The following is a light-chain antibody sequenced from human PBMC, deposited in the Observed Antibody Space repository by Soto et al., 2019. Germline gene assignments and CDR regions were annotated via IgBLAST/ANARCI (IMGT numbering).Light chain of an antibody. CDR3: QQYGSSGT. J-gene: IGKJ1*01. CDR2: GAS. CDR1: QSVSNNY. Sequence: EILITQSPATLSVSPGERATLSCSACQSVSNNYLAWYKQNPGQAPRLLIYGASNRATGIRDRFSGSGSGTAFTLTISRLEPEDFAVYYCQQYGSSGTFGQGTKVDIK. V-gene: IGKV3-20*01.